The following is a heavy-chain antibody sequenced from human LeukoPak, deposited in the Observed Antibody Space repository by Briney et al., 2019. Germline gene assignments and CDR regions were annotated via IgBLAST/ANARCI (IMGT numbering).Heavy chain of an antibody. CDR3: ARDGDYYDSSGYPGD. Sequence: SETLSLTCTVSAGSINNYFWSWIRQPPGKGLEWIGYIYYSGSTNYNPSLKGRVTISVDTSKNQFSLKLSSVTAADTAVYYCARDGDYYDSSGYPGDWGQGTLVTVSS. V-gene: IGHV4-59*01. J-gene: IGHJ4*02. CDR1: AGSINNYF. D-gene: IGHD3-22*01. CDR2: IYYSGST.